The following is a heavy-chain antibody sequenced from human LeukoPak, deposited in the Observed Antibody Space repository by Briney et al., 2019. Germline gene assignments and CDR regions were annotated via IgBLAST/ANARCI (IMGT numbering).Heavy chain of an antibody. CDR3: ARPSLKDMRNNWFDP. J-gene: IGHJ5*02. V-gene: IGHV1-69*01. Sequence: GASVKVSCKASGGTFSSYAISWVRQAPGQGLEWMGGIIPIFGTANYAQKFQGRVTITADESTSTAYMELSSLRSEDTAVYYCARPSLKDMRNNWFDPWGQGTLVTVPS. CDR2: IIPIFGTA. CDR1: GGTFSSYA. D-gene: IGHD2-15*01.